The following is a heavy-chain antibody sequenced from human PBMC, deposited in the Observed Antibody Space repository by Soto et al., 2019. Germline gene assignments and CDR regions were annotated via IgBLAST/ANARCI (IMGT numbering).Heavy chain of an antibody. Sequence: SGPTLVNPTQTLTLTCTFSGFSLSTSGMCVSWIRQPPGKALEWLARIDWDDDKYYSTSLKTRLTISKDTSKNQVVLTMTNMDPVDTATYYCARIRFGELLLEDYYYGMDVWGQGTTVTVSS. CDR2: IDWDDDK. D-gene: IGHD3-10*01. CDR1: GFSLSTSGMC. J-gene: IGHJ6*02. CDR3: ARIRFGELLLEDYYYGMDV. V-gene: IGHV2-70*11.